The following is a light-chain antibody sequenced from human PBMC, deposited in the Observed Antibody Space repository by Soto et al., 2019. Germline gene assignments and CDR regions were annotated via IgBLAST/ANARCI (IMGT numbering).Light chain of an antibody. CDR1: RNVIIY. Sequence: EIPQTQSPSSLAASVGDRLTLTCRASRNVIIYLNWYQHKPGTGLTLLTHATSNLQIGVPSRFSGSGSGTEFTLTISSLEPEDFGTYYCQQSYKMPSFGQGTRLEIK. CDR3: QQSYKMPS. J-gene: IGKJ5*01. CDR2: ATS. V-gene: IGKV1-39*01.